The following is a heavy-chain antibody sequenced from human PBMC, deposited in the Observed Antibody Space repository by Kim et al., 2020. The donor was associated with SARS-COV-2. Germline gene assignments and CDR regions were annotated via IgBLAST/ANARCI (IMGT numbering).Heavy chain of an antibody. CDR2: INPSGGST. CDR3: ARGSETANSYYYYYGMDV. Sequence: ASVKVSCKASGYTFTSYYMHWVRQAPGQGLEWMGIINPSGGSTSYAQKFQGRVTMTRDTSTSTVYMELSSLRSEDTAVYYCARGSETANSYYYYYGMDVWGQGTTVTVSS. V-gene: IGHV1-46*01. CDR1: GYTFTSYY. D-gene: IGHD2-21*02. J-gene: IGHJ6*02.